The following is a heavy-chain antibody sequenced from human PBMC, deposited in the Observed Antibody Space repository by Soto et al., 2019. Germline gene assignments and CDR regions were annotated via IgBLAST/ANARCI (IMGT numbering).Heavy chain of an antibody. D-gene: IGHD2-15*01. Sequence: PGGSLRLSCAASGFTFSSYGMHWVRQAPGKGLEWVAVIWYDGSNKYYADSVKGRFTISRDNSKNTLYLQMNSLRAEDTAVYYCARVFYGGNAFDYWGQGTLVTVSS. CDR3: ARVFYGGNAFDY. CDR1: GFTFSSYG. CDR2: IWYDGSNK. V-gene: IGHV3-33*01. J-gene: IGHJ4*02.